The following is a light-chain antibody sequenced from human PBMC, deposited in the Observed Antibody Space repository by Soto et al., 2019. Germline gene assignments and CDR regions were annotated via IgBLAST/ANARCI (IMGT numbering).Light chain of an antibody. CDR2: RAS. Sequence: DIQMTQSPSTLSASVGDSVTITCRASQSVSNWLAWYQLKPGKAPKLLIHRASTLESGVQTRFSGSGSGTEFTLTISSLQPDDFATYYCQHYTGYPYTFGPWTKLEIK. CDR3: QHYTGYPYT. V-gene: IGKV1-5*03. CDR1: QSVSNW. J-gene: IGKJ2*01.